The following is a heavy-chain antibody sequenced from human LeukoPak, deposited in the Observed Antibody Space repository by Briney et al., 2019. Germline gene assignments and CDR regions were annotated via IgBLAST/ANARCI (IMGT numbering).Heavy chain of an antibody. J-gene: IGHJ5*02. V-gene: IGHV1-8*01. Sequence: ASVKVPCKASGYTFTSYDINWVRQATGQGLEWMGWMNPNSGNTGYAQKFQGRVTMTRNTSISTAYMELSSLRSEDTAVYYCARARVRGNWFDPWGQGTLVTVSS. CDR2: MNPNSGNT. CDR3: ARARVRGNWFDP. CDR1: GYTFTSYD. D-gene: IGHD2-2*01.